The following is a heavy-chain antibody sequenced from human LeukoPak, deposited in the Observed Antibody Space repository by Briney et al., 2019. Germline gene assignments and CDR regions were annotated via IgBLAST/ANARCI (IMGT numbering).Heavy chain of an antibody. CDR2: INPDGCGK. J-gene: IGHJ4*02. CDR3: ASWGAGGNS. D-gene: IGHD3-16*01. Sequence: GGSLRLSCEASGFTLSTYWVNWVRQVPGKGLDWVANINPDGCGKRYVDSVKGRFTIARDNADNSLSLQMNSLRAEDTAVYYCASWGAGGNSWGQGTLVTVSS. V-gene: IGHV3-7*01. CDR1: GFTLSTYW.